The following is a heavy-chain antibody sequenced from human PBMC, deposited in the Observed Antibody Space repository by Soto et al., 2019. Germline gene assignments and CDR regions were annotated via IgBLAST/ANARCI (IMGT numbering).Heavy chain of an antibody. CDR2: TYYRSKWYN. CDR1: GDSVSSNSAA. V-gene: IGHV6-1*01. Sequence: SQTLSLTCAISGDSVSSNSAAWNWIRPSPSRGLEWLGRTYYRSKWYNDYGVSVKSRITIEPDTSKNQFSLQLNSVTPEDTAVYYCARDWTSSHFDCWGQGTLVTVSS. D-gene: IGHD2-2*01. J-gene: IGHJ4*02. CDR3: ARDWTSSHFDC.